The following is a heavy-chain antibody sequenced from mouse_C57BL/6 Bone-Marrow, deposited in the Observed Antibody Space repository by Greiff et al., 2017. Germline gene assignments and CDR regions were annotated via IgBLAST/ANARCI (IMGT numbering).Heavy chain of an antibody. J-gene: IGHJ4*01. D-gene: IGHD6-1*01. CDR3: TQCAMDY. V-gene: IGHV1-15*01. Sequence: VQLQESGAELVRPGASVTLSCKASGYTFTDYEMHWVKQTPVHGLEWIGAIDPETGGTAYNQKFKGKAILTADKSSSTAYMALRSLTSEDSAVYYCTQCAMDYWGQGTSVTVSS. CDR1: GYTFTDYE. CDR2: IDPETGGT.